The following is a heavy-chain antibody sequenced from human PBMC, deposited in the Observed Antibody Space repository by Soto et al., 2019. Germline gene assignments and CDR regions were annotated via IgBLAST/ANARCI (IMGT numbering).Heavy chain of an antibody. CDR1: GFTFDDYG. D-gene: IGHD3-22*01. CDR2: INWNGGST. V-gene: IGHV3-20*04. J-gene: IGHJ4*02. CDR3: ARDPYYYDSSAGTLLDY. Sequence: GGSLRLSCAASGFTFDDYGMSWVRQAPGKGLEWVSGINWNGGSTGYADSVKGRFTISRDSAKNSLYLQMNSLRAEDTALYYCARDPYYYDSSAGTLLDYWGQGTLVTVSS.